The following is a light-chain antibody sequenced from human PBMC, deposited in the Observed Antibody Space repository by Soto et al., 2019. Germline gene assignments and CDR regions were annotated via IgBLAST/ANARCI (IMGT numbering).Light chain of an antibody. J-gene: IGLJ2*01. CDR2: EGS. CDR1: SSDVGSYNL. Sequence: QSVLTQPASVSGSHGQSITISCTGTSSDVGSYNLVSWYQQHPGKAPKLMIYEGSKRPSGVSNRFSGSKSGNSASLTSSGLQAEDEADYYCCSYAGSVVFGGETKVTVL. V-gene: IGLV2-23*01. CDR3: CSYAGSVV.